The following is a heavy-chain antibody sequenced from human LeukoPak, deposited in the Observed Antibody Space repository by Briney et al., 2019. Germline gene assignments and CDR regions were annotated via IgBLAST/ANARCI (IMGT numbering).Heavy chain of an antibody. CDR2: INPNSGGT. CDR3: ARDLGSGWTFDY. CDR1: GYTFTSYD. D-gene: IGHD6-19*01. Sequence: ASVKVSCKASGYTFTSYDINWVRQAPGQGLEWMGWINPNSGGTNYAQKFQGRVTMTRDTSISTAYMELSSLRSDDTAVYYCARDLGSGWTFDYWGQGTLVTVSS. J-gene: IGHJ4*02. V-gene: IGHV1-2*02.